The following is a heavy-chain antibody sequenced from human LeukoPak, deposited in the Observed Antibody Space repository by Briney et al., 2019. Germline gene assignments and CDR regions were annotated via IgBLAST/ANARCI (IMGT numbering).Heavy chain of an antibody. J-gene: IGHJ6*02. D-gene: IGHD3-3*01. V-gene: IGHV4-59*12. CDR2: ISYSGST. CDR3: ARGGSYDFWSGYYYGMDV. CDR1: GGSISSYY. Sequence: SETLSLTCTVSGGSISSYYWSWIRQPPGKGLEWIGYISYSGSTNYNPSLKSRVTISVDTSKNQFSLKLSSVTAADTAVYYCARGGSYDFWSGYYYGMDVWGQGTTVTVSS.